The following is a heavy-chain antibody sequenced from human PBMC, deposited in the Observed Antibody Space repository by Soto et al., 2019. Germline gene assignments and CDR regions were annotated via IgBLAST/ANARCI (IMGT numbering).Heavy chain of an antibody. V-gene: IGHV3-7*01. D-gene: IGHD3-9*01. CDR2: IKQDGSEK. CDR1: GFTFSSYW. J-gene: IGHJ4*02. CDR3: TRLYYDILTGYYPFDY. Sequence: PGGSLRLSCAASGFTFSSYWMSWVRQAPGKGLEWVANIKQDGSEKYYVDSVKGRFTISRDNAKNSLYLQMNSLRAEDTAVYYCTRLYYDILTGYYPFDYWGQGTLGTVS.